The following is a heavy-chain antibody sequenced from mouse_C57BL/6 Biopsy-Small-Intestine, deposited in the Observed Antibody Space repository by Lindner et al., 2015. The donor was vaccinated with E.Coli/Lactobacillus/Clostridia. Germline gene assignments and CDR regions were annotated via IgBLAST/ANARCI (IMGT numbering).Heavy chain of an antibody. Sequence: EVQLQEFGPELVKPGDSVKISCKASGYSFTGYFMNWVMQSHGKSLEWIGRINPYNGDTFYNQKFKGKATLTVDKSSSTAHMELRSLTSEDSAVYYCARSYYGSSYFDYWGQGTTLTVSS. CDR1: GYSFTGYF. CDR2: INPYNGDT. J-gene: IGHJ2*01. V-gene: IGHV1-20*01. D-gene: IGHD1-1*01. CDR3: ARSYYGSSYFDY.